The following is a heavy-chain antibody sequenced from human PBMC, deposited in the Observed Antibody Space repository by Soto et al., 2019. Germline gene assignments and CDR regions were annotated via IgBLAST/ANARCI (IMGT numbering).Heavy chain of an antibody. J-gene: IGHJ6*02. V-gene: IGHV3-49*03. CDR1: GFTFGDYA. D-gene: IGHD3-10*01. CDR2: IRSKAYGGTT. CDR3: TRDSGSGNYYYYYGMDV. Sequence: GGSLRLSCTASGFTFGDYAMSWFRQAPGKGLEWVGFIRSKAYGGTTEYAASVKGRFTISRDDSKSIAYLQMNSLKTEDTAVYYCTRDSGSGNYYYYYGMDVWGQGTTVTVSS.